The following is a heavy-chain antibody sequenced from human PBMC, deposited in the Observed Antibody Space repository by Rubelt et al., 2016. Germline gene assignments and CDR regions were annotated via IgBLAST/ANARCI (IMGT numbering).Heavy chain of an antibody. J-gene: IGHJ4*02. CDR2: ISHDGSNE. D-gene: IGHD3-10*01. V-gene: IGHV3-33*06. CDR3: TKGPITMVRGVIITGYYFDY. Sequence: KGLEWVAVISHDGSNEYYADSVKGRFTISRDNSKNTLSLQMNSLKTEDTAVYYCTKGPITMVRGVIITGYYFDYWGQGTLVTVSS.